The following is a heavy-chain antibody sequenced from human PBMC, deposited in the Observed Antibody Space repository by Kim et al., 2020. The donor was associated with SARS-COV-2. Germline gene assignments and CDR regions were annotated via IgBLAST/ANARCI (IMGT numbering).Heavy chain of an antibody. V-gene: IGHV3-49*02. D-gene: IGHD6-19*01. J-gene: IGHJ4*02. Sequence: EYAASVKARFTLSRDDSKGIAYLQMDSLKPEDTALYYGARESGWYRFFDYWGPGTVVTVSS. CDR3: ARESGWYRFFDY.